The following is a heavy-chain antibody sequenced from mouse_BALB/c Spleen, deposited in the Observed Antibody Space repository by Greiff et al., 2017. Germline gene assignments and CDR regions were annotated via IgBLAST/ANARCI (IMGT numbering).Heavy chain of an antibody. J-gene: IGHJ4*01. V-gene: IGHV3-6*02. CDR1: GYSITSGYY. CDR3: ARRDRSYAMDY. Sequence: ESGPGLVKPSQSLSLTCSVTGYSITSGYYWNWIRQFPGNKLEWMGYISYDGSNNYNPSLKNRISITRDTSKNQFFLKLNSVTTEDTATYYCARRDRSYAMDYWGQGTSVTVSS. CDR2: ISYDGSN. D-gene: IGHD2-14*01.